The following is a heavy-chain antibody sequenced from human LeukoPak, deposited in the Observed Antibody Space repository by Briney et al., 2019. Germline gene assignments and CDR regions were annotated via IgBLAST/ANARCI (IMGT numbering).Heavy chain of an antibody. CDR2: IIPMSGTA. Sequence: GASVKVSCKASGGTFNNFAISWVRQAPGQGLEWVGGIIPMSGTANYAQKFQGRVTITADESTSTAYMELSSLRSEDTAIYYCARVLIAARYFDYWGQGTLVTVSS. CDR1: GGTFNNFA. CDR3: ARVLIAARYFDY. D-gene: IGHD6-6*01. V-gene: IGHV1-69*13. J-gene: IGHJ4*02.